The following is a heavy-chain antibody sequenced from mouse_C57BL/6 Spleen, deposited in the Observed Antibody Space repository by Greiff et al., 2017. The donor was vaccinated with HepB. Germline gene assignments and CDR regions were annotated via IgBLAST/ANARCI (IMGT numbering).Heavy chain of an antibody. V-gene: IGHV10-1*01. Sequence: EVQGVESGGGLVQPKGSLKLSCAASGFSFNTYAMNWVRQAPGKGLEWVARIRSKSNKYATYYADSVKDRFTISRDDSESMLYLQMNNLKTEDTAMYYCVRDSNFPYFDYWGQGTTLTVSS. CDR3: VRDSNFPYFDY. CDR2: IRSKSNKYAT. D-gene: IGHD2-5*01. J-gene: IGHJ2*01. CDR1: GFSFNTYA.